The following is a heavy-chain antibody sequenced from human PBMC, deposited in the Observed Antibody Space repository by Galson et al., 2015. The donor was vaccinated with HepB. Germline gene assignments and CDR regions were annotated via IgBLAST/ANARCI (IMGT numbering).Heavy chain of an antibody. D-gene: IGHD2-2*01. V-gene: IGHV3-20*04. CDR1: GFTFDDYG. CDR3: AREGESPKDIVVVPAAFDY. J-gene: IGHJ4*02. CDR2: INWNGGST. Sequence: SLRLSCAASGFTFDDYGMSWVRQAPGKGLEWVSGINWNGGSTGYADSVKGRFTISRDNAKNSLYLQMNSLRAEDTALYYCAREGESPKDIVVVPAAFDYWGQGTLVTVSS.